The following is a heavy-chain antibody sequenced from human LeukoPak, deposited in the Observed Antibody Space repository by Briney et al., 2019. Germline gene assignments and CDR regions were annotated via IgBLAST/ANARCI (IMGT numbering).Heavy chain of an antibody. D-gene: IGHD5-18*01. CDR2: IKQDVSEK. CDR3: ARGHSYGFPSGSYYFDY. CDR1: GFTFSSYW. V-gene: IGHV3-7*01. Sequence: GGSLRLSCAASGFTFSSYWMSWVRQAPGKVLEWVANIKQDVSEKYYVDSVKGRFTISRHNAKNSLYMQMNSVRAEDTAVYSCARGHSYGFPSGSYYFDYWGQGTLVTVSS. J-gene: IGHJ4*02.